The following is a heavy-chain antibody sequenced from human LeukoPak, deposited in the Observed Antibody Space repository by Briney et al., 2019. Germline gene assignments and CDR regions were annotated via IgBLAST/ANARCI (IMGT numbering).Heavy chain of an antibody. Sequence: PGGSLRLSCAASGNTFSSYSMTWVRQAPGKGLEWVSSNSSSSSNIYYADSVKGRFTISRDNAKNSLYLQMNSLRVEDTAVYYCARCTTGRTFGSLREIKRSREIDYWGQGTLVTVSS. CDR2: NSSSSSNI. D-gene: IGHD1-1*01. CDR3: ARCTTGRTFGSLREIKRSREIDY. J-gene: IGHJ4*02. V-gene: IGHV3-21*01. CDR1: GNTFSSYS.